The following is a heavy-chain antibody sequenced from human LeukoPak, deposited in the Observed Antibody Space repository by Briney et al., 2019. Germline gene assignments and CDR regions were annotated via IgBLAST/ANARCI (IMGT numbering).Heavy chain of an antibody. V-gene: IGHV4-30-2*01. J-gene: IGHJ4*02. Sequence: TLSLTCTVSGGSISSSSYYWSWIRQPPGKGLEWIGYIYHSGSTYYNPSLKSRVTISVDRSKNQFSLKLSSVTAADTAVYYCARQPSTVTYYFDYWGQGTLVTVSS. CDR1: GGSISSSSYY. D-gene: IGHD4-17*01. CDR2: IYHSGST. CDR3: ARQPSTVTYYFDY.